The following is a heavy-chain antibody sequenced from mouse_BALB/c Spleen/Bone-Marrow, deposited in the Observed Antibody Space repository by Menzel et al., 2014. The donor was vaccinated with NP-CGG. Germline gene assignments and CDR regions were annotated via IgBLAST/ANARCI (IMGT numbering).Heavy chain of an antibody. CDR1: GFTFSSYG. J-gene: IGHJ2*01. V-gene: IGHV5-6-3*01. Sequence: EVKLMESGRGLVQPGGSPKLSCAASGFTFSSYGMSWVRQTPDKRLELVASINSNGGSTYYPDSVKGRFTISRDNAKNTLSLQMSSLKSEDTAMYYCARGNYGNYVDYFDYWGQGTTLTVSS. CDR2: INSNGGST. D-gene: IGHD2-1*01. CDR3: ARGNYGNYVDYFDY.